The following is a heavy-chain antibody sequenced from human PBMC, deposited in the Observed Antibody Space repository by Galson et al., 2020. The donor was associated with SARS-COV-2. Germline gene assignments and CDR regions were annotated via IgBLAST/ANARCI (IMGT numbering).Heavy chain of an antibody. D-gene: IGHD2-8*02. CDR3: ASGGYTTGWGAFYI. Sequence: GGSLRLSCAASGFSFSTNSVNWVRQAPGKGLEWVSYISTRRNYIYYADSVKGRFTISRDNAKNSLLLQMNSLRVEDTAVYYCASGGYTTGWGAFYIWGQGTKVTVSS. CDR1: GFSFSTNS. V-gene: IGHV3-21*01. CDR2: ISTRRNYI. J-gene: IGHJ3*02.